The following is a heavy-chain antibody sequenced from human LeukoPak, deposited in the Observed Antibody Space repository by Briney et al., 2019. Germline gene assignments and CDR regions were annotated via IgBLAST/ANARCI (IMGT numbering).Heavy chain of an antibody. CDR3: ARAEGEIYYRSGSNNWFDP. CDR2: IRHSGTT. Sequence: PSETLSLTCTVSGYSISTGYYWGWIRPPPGKGLEWIGTIRHSGTTYYNPSLKSRVTISMDSSKNQFSLKLTSVTAADTAVVYCARAEGEIYYRSGSNNWFDPWGQGALVTVSS. D-gene: IGHD3-10*01. V-gene: IGHV4-38-2*02. CDR1: GYSISTGYY. J-gene: IGHJ5*02.